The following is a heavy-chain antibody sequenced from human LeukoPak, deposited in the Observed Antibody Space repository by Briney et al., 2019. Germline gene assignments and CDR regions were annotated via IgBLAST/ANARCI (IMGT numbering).Heavy chain of an antibody. CDR2: IWYDGSNK. V-gene: IGHV3-33*08. J-gene: IGHJ4*02. Sequence: PGGSLRLSCVASGFTFSNYDMHWVRQAPGKGLEWVAVIWYDGSNKYYADSVKGRFTISRDNSKNTLYLQMNSLRAEDTAVYYCAGSPYYYDSSGYYFDYWGQGTLVTVSS. CDR1: GFTFSNYD. D-gene: IGHD3-22*01. CDR3: AGSPYYYDSSGYYFDY.